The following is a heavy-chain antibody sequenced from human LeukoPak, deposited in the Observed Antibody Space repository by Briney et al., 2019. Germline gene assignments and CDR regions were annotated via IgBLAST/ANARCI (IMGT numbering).Heavy chain of an antibody. CDR1: GFTVSSNY. V-gene: IGHV3-66*01. Sequence: GGSLRLSCAASGFTVSSNYMSWVRQAPGKGLEWVSVIYSGGSTYYADSVKGRFTISRDNSKNTLYLQMSSLRAEDTAVYYCARSQREWLVFDYWGQGTLVTVSS. D-gene: IGHD6-19*01. J-gene: IGHJ4*02. CDR3: ARSQREWLVFDY. CDR2: IYSGGST.